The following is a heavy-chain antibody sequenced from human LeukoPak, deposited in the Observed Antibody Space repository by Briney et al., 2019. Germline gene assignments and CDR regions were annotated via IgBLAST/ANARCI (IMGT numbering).Heavy chain of an antibody. Sequence: GGSLRLSCAASGFTFSSYSMHWVRQAPGKGLEYVSAITRNGGSTFYANSVQGRFTISRDNSKNTLYFQMGSLRPEDMAVYYCVRVYPTAYDYWGQGTLVTVSS. J-gene: IGHJ1*01. CDR3: VRVYPTAYDY. V-gene: IGHV3-64*01. CDR1: GFTFSSYS. D-gene: IGHD3-16*01. CDR2: ITRNGGST.